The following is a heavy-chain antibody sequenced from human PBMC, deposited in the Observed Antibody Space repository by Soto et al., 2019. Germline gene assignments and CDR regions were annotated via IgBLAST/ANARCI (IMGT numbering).Heavy chain of an antibody. D-gene: IGHD1-1*01. CDR3: AKDWNDANYDYGTDV. Sequence: QVQLVESGGGVVQPGRSLRLSCVASGFAFSSFGMNWVRQAPGKGLEWVAFISHDGSKKKFVDSVKGRFTISRDDSGNKQYLQMNSLRADDTAVYFCAKDWNDANYDYGTDVWGQGTTVTVSS. CDR1: GFAFSSFG. J-gene: IGHJ6*02. V-gene: IGHV3-30*18. CDR2: ISHDGSKK.